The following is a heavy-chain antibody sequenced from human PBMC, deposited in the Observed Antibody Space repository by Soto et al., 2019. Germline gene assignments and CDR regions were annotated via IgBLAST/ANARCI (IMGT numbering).Heavy chain of an antibody. Sequence: ASVKVSCKASGYTFIGYGISWVRQAPGQGLEWMGWISGYNGGTRYAQNFQGRVTMTTDASTNTAYMDLRTLRSDDTAVYYCARESGSAAPYYFYYAMDVWGQGTTVTVSS. CDR2: ISGYNGGT. J-gene: IGHJ6*02. D-gene: IGHD1-26*01. CDR1: GYTFIGYG. CDR3: ARESGSAAPYYFYYAMDV. V-gene: IGHV1-18*04.